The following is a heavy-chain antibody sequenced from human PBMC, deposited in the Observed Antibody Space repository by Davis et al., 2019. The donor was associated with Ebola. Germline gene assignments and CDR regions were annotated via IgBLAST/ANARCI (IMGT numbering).Heavy chain of an antibody. CDR1: GYDFTSSC. Sequence: KVSCKASGYDFTSSCIAWVRQMPGKGLEWMGLIYTGDAGTRYSPSFRGQVTISADKSTKTAFLQWSSLRASDTAMYYCASLRRTITGMDDGYDIWGQGTMVTVSS. CDR3: ASLRRTITGMDDGYDI. CDR2: IYTGDAGT. D-gene: IGHD2-8*02. J-gene: IGHJ3*02. V-gene: IGHV5-51*01.